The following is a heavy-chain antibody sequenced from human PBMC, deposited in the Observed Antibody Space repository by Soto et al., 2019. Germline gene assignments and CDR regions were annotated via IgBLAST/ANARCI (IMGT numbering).Heavy chain of an antibody. J-gene: IGHJ6*03. Sequence: SETLSLTCTVSGGSISSGGYYWSWIRQHPGKGLEWIGYIYYSGSTYYNPSLKSRVTISVDTSKNQFSLKLSSVTAADTAVYYCARAPTRGYYYMDVRGKGTTVTVSS. V-gene: IGHV4-31*03. CDR3: ARAPTRGYYYMDV. CDR1: GGSISSGGYY. D-gene: IGHD4-17*01. CDR2: IYYSGST.